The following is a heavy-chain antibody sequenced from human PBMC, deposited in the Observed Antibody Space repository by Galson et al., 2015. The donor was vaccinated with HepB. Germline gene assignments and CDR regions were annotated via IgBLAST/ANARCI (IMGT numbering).Heavy chain of an antibody. CDR1: GGSFSGYY. J-gene: IGHJ3*02. CDR3: ARGFRASRPYYDSSGYYRGPSAFDI. Sequence: SETLSLTCAVYGGSFSGYYWSWIRQPPGKGLEWTGEINHSGSTNYNPSLKSRVTISVDTSKNQFSLKLSSVTAADTAVYYCARGFRASRPYYDSSGYYRGPSAFDIWGQGTMVTVSS. CDR2: INHSGST. V-gene: IGHV4-34*01. D-gene: IGHD3-22*01.